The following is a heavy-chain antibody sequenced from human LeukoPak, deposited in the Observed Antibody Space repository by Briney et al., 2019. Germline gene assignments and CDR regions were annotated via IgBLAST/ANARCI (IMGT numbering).Heavy chain of an antibody. D-gene: IGHD5-24*01. Sequence: PGGSLRLSCAASGFTFSSYGMHWVRQAPGKGLEWVAVISYDGSNKHYADSVKGRFTISRGNSKNTLYLQMNSLRAEDTAVYYCAKDRVRWLQHSLDYWGQGTLVTVSS. CDR2: ISYDGSNK. CDR3: AKDRVRWLQHSLDY. V-gene: IGHV3-30*18. CDR1: GFTFSSYG. J-gene: IGHJ4*02.